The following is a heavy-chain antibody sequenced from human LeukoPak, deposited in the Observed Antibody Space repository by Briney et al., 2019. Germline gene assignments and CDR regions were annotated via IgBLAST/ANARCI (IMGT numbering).Heavy chain of an antibody. D-gene: IGHD1-20*01. CDR3: AKDTGSGQITASDAFDI. CDR2: ISWNSGSI. Sequence: PGRSLRLSCAASGFTFDDYAMHWVRQAPGKGLEWVSGISWNSGSIGYADSVKGRFTISRDNAKNSLYLQMNSLRAEDMALYYCAKDTGSGQITASDAFDIWGQGTMVTVSS. CDR1: GFTFDDYA. V-gene: IGHV3-9*03. J-gene: IGHJ3*02.